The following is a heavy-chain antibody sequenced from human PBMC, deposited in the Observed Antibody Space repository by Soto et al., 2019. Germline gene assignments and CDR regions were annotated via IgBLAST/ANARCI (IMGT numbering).Heavy chain of an antibody. CDR1: GLTFSSYW. CDR3: ALSHTVTTGY. J-gene: IGHJ4*02. Sequence: EVQLVESGGGLVQPGGSLRLSCAASGLTFSSYWMHWVRQAPGKGLVWVSRINSDGSSTNYADSVKGRFPSSRDNAKNTLYLQMSSLRGEDTAVYFWALSHTVTTGYWGQGSLVTVSS. V-gene: IGHV3-74*01. CDR2: INSDGSST. D-gene: IGHD4-17*01.